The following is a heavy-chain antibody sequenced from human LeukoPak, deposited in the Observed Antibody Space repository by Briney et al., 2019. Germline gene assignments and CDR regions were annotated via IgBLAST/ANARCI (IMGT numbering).Heavy chain of an antibody. Sequence: GGSLRLSCAASGFTFSSYGMHWVRQAPGKGLEWVSSISSGNSYTSYADSVKGRFTISRDNARNSLSLQMNSLRVEDTAVYYCARGYGTYPLDSWGQGALVTVSS. CDR1: GFTFSSYG. CDR3: ARGYGTYPLDS. CDR2: ISSGNSYT. J-gene: IGHJ4*02. D-gene: IGHD5-12*01. V-gene: IGHV3-21*06.